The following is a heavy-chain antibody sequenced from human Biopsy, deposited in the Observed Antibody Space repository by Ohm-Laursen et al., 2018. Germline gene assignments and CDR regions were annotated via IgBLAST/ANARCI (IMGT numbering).Heavy chain of an antibody. CDR3: ARIPILVVPAAIVYRHRRHLQGLDA. V-gene: IGHV2-70*16. D-gene: IGHD2-2*02. CDR1: GFSLNTRGMS. CDR2: IDWDEAK. Sequence: TQTLTLTCTLSGFSLNTRGMSVTWIRQPPGKALEWLARIDWDEAKFYKGSLKTSLTISKDTSENHVVLTLPDVDPVDTATYYCARIPILVVPAAIVYRHRRHLQGLDAWGQGTTVIVSS. J-gene: IGHJ6*02.